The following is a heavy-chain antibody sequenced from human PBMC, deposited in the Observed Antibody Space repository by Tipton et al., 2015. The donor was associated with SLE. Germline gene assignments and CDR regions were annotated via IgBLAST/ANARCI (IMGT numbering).Heavy chain of an antibody. D-gene: IGHD2-15*01. J-gene: IGHJ2*01. CDR2: ISAYNGNT. V-gene: IGHV1-18*01. CDR3: ARMVSGYCSGGSCYLYWYCDL. Sequence: QLVQSGAEVKKPGASVKVSCKASGYTFTSYGISWVRQAPGQGLEWMGWISAYNGNTNYAQKLQGRVTMTTDTSTSTAYMELRSLRSDDTAVYYCARMVSGYCSGGSCYLYWYCDLWGRGTLVTVSS. CDR1: GYTFTSYG.